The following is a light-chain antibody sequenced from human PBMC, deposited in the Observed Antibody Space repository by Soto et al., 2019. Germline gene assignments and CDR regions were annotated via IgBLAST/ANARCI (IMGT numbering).Light chain of an antibody. CDR2: DAS. CDR3: QQYETFPIT. Sequence: DIQMTQSPSSLSASVGDRVSITCQASQDIGNYLNWYQQIPGKAPKLLIFDASNLESGVPSRFSGSGSGTDFTFTISSLQPEDIATYYCQQYETFPITFGQGTRLEIK. CDR1: QDIGNY. V-gene: IGKV1-33*01. J-gene: IGKJ5*01.